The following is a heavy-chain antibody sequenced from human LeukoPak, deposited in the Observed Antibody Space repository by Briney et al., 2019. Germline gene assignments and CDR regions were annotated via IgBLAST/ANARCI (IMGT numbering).Heavy chain of an antibody. CDR2: INPNSGGT. J-gene: IGHJ4*02. D-gene: IGHD2-15*01. Sequence: ASVKVSCKAPGGTFSSYAISWVRQAPGQGLEWMGRINPNSGGTNYAQKFQGRVTMTRDTSISTAYMELSRLRSDDTAVYYCASIEWGVAATVIWGQGTLVTVSS. V-gene: IGHV1-2*06. CDR1: GGTFSSYA. CDR3: ASIEWGVAATVI.